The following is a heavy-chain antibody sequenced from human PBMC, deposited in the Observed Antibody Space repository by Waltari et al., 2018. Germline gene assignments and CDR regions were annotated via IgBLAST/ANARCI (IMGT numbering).Heavy chain of an antibody. V-gene: IGHV4-39*07. D-gene: IGHD6-19*01. CDR3: ARHSAYSSGWPIDY. CDR1: GGSISSSTYY. CDR2: IHYSGSS. Sequence: QLQLQESGPGLVKPSETLSLTCTVSGGSISSSTYYWGWIRQPPGKGLEWIGRIHYSGSSYYTPSLKSRVIISVDTSKNQFSLRLTSVTAADTAVYYCARHSAYSSGWPIDYWGQGSLVTVSS. J-gene: IGHJ4*02.